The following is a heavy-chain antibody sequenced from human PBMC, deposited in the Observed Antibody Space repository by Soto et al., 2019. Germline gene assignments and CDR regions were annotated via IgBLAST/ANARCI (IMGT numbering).Heavy chain of an antibody. Sequence: QVQLVQSGAEVKKPGSSVKVSCKASGGTFSSLAISWVRQAPGQGLEWMGGLVPVFGTANYAQKFQDRVTITADKSTSTSYMELSSLRSEDTAVYYCARSTGVFDYWGQGTLFTVAS. V-gene: IGHV1-69*06. CDR1: GGTFSSLA. CDR2: LVPVFGTA. CDR3: ARSTGVFDY. D-gene: IGHD2-2*01. J-gene: IGHJ4*02.